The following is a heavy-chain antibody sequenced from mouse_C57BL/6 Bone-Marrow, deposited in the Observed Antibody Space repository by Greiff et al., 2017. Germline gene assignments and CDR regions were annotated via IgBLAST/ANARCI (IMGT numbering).Heavy chain of an antibody. Sequence: VQLQQSGAELVRPGASVKLSCTASGFNIKDDYMHWVKQRPEQGLEWIGWIDPENGDTEYASKFQGKATITADTSSNTAYLQLSSLTSEDTAVYYCTYGNYPYYAMDYWGQGTSVTVSS. CDR1: GFNIKDDY. J-gene: IGHJ4*01. V-gene: IGHV14-4*01. D-gene: IGHD2-1*01. CDR3: TYGNYPYYAMDY. CDR2: IDPENGDT.